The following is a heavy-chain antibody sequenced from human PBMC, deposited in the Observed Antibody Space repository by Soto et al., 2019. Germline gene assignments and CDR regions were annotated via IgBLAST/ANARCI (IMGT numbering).Heavy chain of an antibody. CDR3: AKVYYGSGSYYSPHFCDY. CDR2: ISSSSSYI. J-gene: IGHJ4*02. CDR1: GFTFSSYS. Sequence: PGGSLRLSCAASGFTFSSYSMNWVRQAPGKGLEWVSSISSSSSYIYYADSVKGRFTISRDNAKNSLYLQMNSLRAEDTAVYYCAKVYYGSGSYYSPHFCDYWGQGTLVTVSS. V-gene: IGHV3-21*01. D-gene: IGHD3-10*01.